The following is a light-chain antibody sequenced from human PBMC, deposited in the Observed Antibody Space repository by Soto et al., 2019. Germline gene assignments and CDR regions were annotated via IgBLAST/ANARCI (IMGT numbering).Light chain of an antibody. CDR3: QQTYSTYT. V-gene: IGKV1-39*01. CDR1: QSIGKH. Sequence: DIQMTQSPSSLSASVGDRVTFTCRARQSIGKHLNWYQQKSGKAPKLLIYGSSILHSGVPSRFSGGGSGTDFTLTIISLQPEDFTTDYCQQTYSTYTFGQGSKL. J-gene: IGKJ2*01. CDR2: GSS.